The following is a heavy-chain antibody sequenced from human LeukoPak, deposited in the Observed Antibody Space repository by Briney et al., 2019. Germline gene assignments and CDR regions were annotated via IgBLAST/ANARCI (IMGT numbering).Heavy chain of an antibody. CDR3: ARAHHRRVYDYVWGSYPY. Sequence: GETLRLSCAASGFTFSSHGMNWVRQAPGKGLEWVSYISSSSSTIYYADSVKGRFTISRDNAKNSLYLQMNSLRAEDTAVYYCARAHHRRVYDYVWGSYPYWGQGTLVTVSS. CDR2: ISSSSSTI. CDR1: GFTFSSHG. D-gene: IGHD3-16*02. J-gene: IGHJ4*02. V-gene: IGHV3-48*01.